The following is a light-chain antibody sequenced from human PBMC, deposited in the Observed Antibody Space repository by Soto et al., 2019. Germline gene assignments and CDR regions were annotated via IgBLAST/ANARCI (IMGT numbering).Light chain of an antibody. CDR3: LKDYTYPRT. Sequence: AIEMTQSPSSLSVSVGDRVTITCRASQGIRHDLGWYQQKPGKAPELLIYAASILQSGVPSRFSGSGSGTDFTLTITSLQPEDFAIYYCLKDYTYPRTFGGGTRWIS. CDR1: QGIRHD. J-gene: IGKJ4*02. CDR2: AAS. V-gene: IGKV1-6*01.